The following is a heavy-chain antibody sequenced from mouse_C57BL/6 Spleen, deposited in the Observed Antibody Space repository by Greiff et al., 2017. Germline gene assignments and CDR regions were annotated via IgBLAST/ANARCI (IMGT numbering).Heavy chain of an antibody. CDR2: IYPGDGDT. D-gene: IGHD1-1*02. CDR1: GYAFSSYW. Sequence: QVHVKQSGAELVKPGASVKISCKASGYAFSSYWMNWVKQRPGKGLEWIGQIYPGDGDTNYNGKFKGKATLTADKSSSTAYMQLSSLTSEDSAVYFCASRLWSPFDYWGQGTTLTVSS. CDR3: ASRLWSPFDY. V-gene: IGHV1-80*01. J-gene: IGHJ2*01.